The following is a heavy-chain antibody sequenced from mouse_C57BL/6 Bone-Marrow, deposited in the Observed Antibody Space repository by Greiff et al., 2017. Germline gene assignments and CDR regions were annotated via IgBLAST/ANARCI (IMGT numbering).Heavy chain of an antibody. D-gene: IGHD2-10*01. Sequence: EVQVVESGGGLVQPGGSLKLSCAASGFTFSDYYMYWVRQTPEKRLEWVAYISNGGGSTYYPDTVKGRFTISRDNAKNTLYLQMSRLKSEDTAMYYCARHPSYGSFDYWGQGTTLTVSS. J-gene: IGHJ2*01. V-gene: IGHV5-12*01. CDR1: GFTFSDYY. CDR2: ISNGGGST. CDR3: ARHPSYGSFDY.